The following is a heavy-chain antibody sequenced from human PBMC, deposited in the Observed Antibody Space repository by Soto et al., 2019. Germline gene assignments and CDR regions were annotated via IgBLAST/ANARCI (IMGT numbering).Heavy chain of an antibody. CDR2: ISGSGGST. V-gene: IGHV3-23*01. D-gene: IGHD3-10*01. J-gene: IGHJ6*02. CDR3: AQFGELLSPYYNCMHV. Sequence: GGSLRLSCAASGVTFSSYAMSWVRQAPGKGLEWVSAISGSGGSTYYADSVKGRFTISRDNSKNTLYLQMNSLRAEDTAVYYCAQFGELLSPYYNCMHVWRQAPTVTVYS. CDR1: GVTFSSYA.